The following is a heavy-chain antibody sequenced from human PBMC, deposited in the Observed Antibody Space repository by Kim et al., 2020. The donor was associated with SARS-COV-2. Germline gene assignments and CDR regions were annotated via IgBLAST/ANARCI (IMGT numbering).Heavy chain of an antibody. CDR3: ARGGYSYGSSAKLSFDY. J-gene: IGHJ4*02. CDR2: INHSGST. CDR1: GGSFSGYY. V-gene: IGHV4-34*01. D-gene: IGHD5-18*01. Sequence: SETLSLTCAVYGGSFSGYYWSWIRQPPGKGLEWIGEINHSGSTNYNPSLKSRVTISVDTSKNQFSLKLSSVTAADTAVYYCARGGYSYGSSAKLSFDYWGQGTLVTVSS.